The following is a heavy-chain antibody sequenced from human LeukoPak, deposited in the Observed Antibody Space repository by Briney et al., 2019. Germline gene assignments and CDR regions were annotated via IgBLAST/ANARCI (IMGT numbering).Heavy chain of an antibody. Sequence: KPSGTLSLTCAVSGDSISRSDWWTWVRQPPGKGLEWIGEIYHSGTTNYNPSLKSRVTISVDRTKNQFSLNLTSVTAADTAVYYCARHGDYDILTGYSYYFDHWGQGTLVTVSS. D-gene: IGHD3-9*01. V-gene: IGHV4-4*02. CDR3: ARHGDYDILTGYSYYFDH. CDR2: IYHSGTT. CDR1: GDSISRSDW. J-gene: IGHJ4*02.